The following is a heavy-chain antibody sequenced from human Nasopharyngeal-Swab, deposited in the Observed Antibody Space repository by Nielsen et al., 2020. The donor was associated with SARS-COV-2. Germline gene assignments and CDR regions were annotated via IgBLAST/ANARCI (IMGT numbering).Heavy chain of an antibody. D-gene: IGHD7-27*01. Sequence: GESLKISCAASGFLVSKTYMSWVRQAPGEGLKCVAVIFADGKTFYAASVKGRFTISRDISKNTLYLQMNGLRAADSAVYYCAKDLHYWGFDHWGQGALVTVSS. J-gene: IGHJ4*02. V-gene: IGHV3-53*01. CDR2: IFADGKT. CDR1: GFLVSKTY. CDR3: AKDLHYWGFDH.